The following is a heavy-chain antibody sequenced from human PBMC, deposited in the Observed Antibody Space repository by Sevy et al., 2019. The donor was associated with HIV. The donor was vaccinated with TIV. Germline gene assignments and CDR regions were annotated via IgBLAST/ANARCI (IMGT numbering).Heavy chain of an antibody. D-gene: IGHD2-15*01. CDR1: GFAFSNYYA. J-gene: IGHJ6*02. Sequence: GGSLRLSCAASGFAFSNYYAMYWVRQAPGKGLKWVALISCDGNGKYYADSVKGRITISRDNFKNTLYLQMNSLPAEDTAVEYCAGPQENSVDNYFFDAMDVWGQGTTVTVSS. CDR3: AGPQENSVDNYFFDAMDV. V-gene: IGHV3-30-3*01. CDR2: ISCDGNGK.